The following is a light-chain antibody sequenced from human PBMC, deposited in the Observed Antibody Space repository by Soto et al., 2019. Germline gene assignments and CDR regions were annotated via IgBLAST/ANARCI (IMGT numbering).Light chain of an antibody. CDR1: QSISRY. V-gene: IGKV3-20*01. J-gene: IGKJ1*01. Sequence: IVLTQSPGTLSLSQGERTTLSCRASQSISRYLAWYQQKPGQGPRLLIYGASSRANGTPGRFSGSGSWTDFTLTINRLEPEAFALYYCQQYGSCPPTFGQGTKVEIK. CDR2: GAS. CDR3: QQYGSCPPT.